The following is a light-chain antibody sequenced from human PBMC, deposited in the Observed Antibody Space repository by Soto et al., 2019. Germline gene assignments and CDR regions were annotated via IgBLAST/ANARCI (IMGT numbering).Light chain of an antibody. CDR3: QQRSNWWT. CDR2: DAS. Sequence: EIVVTQSPATLSLSPWERATLSCRASQSVSSNLAWYQQKPGQAPRLLIYDASNRATGIPARFSGSGSGTDFTLTISSLEPEDFAVYYCQQRSNWWTFGQGTKVDIK. J-gene: IGKJ1*01. V-gene: IGKV3-11*01. CDR1: QSVSSN.